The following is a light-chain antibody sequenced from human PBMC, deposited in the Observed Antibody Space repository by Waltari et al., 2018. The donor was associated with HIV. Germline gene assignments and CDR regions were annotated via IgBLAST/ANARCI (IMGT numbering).Light chain of an antibody. CDR2: EDF. V-gene: IGLV3-1*01. CDR1: NLGDKY. Sequence: SYELTQPPSMSVSPGQTANFTCSGDNLGDKYTCWYQQKSGQSPVLVIYEDFKRPSGIPGRFAGSNSVNTATLSISGTLAMDEADYFCQAWASNTVVFGGGTKLTVL. CDR3: QAWASNTVV. J-gene: IGLJ3*02.